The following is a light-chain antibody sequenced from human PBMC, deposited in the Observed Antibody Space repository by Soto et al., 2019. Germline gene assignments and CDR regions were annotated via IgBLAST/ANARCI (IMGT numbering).Light chain of an antibody. CDR1: QSVYIN. CDR3: KKYNEWPWWT. V-gene: IGKV3D-15*03. Sequence: EVVMPQSPATLSVSPGARATLSCRAGQSVYINLAWHQQKPGQAPRLLIYGASIRATGFPARFSGSGSGTDFTPAISMPQSKDLAVYCCKKYNEWPWWTFGHGTQVEIK. J-gene: IGKJ1*01. CDR2: GAS.